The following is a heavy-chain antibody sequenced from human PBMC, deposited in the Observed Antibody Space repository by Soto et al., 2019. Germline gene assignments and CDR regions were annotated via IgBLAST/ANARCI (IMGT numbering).Heavy chain of an antibody. CDR3: ARDVDADFRTDFDY. CDR1: GFTFSSYW. CDR2: IKHDGSEK. J-gene: IGHJ4*02. Sequence: GGSLRLSCAVSGFTFSSYWMSWVRQAPGKGLEWVANIKHDGSEKFHVDSVKGRFTISRDNAENSVYLEMDSLRAEDTALYYCARDVDADFRTDFDYWGRGILVTVSS. D-gene: IGHD4-17*01. V-gene: IGHV3-7*03.